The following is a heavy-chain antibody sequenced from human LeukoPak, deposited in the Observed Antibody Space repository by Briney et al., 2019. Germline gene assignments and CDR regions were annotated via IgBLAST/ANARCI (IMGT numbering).Heavy chain of an antibody. J-gene: IGHJ4*02. D-gene: IGHD3-10*01. CDR3: ARYYIEGRCFDY. Sequence: GSSVKVSCKASGGTFSSYAISWVRQAPGQGLEWMGWINPNSGGTNYAQKFQDRVTMTRDTSIRTAYMELSRLRSDDTAMYYCARYYIEGRCFDYWGQGTLVTVSS. CDR2: INPNSGGT. CDR1: GGTFSSYA. V-gene: IGHV1-2*02.